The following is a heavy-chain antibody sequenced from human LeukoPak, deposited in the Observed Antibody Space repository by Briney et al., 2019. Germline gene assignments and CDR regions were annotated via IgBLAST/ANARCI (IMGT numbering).Heavy chain of an antibody. D-gene: IGHD1-14*01. CDR1: GFTFDDYA. Sequence: GGSLRLSCAASGFTFDDYAVHWVRQAPGKGLEWVSGISWNSGSIGYADSVKGRFTISRDNAKNSLYLQMNSLRAEDTAVYYCTLTPYYYYGMDVWGQGTTVTVSS. CDR3: TLTPYYYYGMDV. V-gene: IGHV3-9*01. J-gene: IGHJ6*02. CDR2: ISWNSGSI.